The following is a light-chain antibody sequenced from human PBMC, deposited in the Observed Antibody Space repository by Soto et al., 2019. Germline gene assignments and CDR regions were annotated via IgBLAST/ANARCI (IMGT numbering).Light chain of an antibody. CDR2: DAS. V-gene: IGKV1-33*01. CDR1: QDISNY. J-gene: IGKJ4*01. CDR3: QQYDTPPLA. Sequence: DIQMTQSPSSLSASVGDRVTITCQASQDISNYLNWYQQKPGKAPKLLIYDASNLETGVPSRFSGSGSGTDFTFTISSLQPEDIATYYWQQYDTPPLAFGGGTKVEIK.